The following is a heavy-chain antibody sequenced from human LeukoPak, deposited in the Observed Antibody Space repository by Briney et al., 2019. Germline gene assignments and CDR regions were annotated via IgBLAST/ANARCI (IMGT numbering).Heavy chain of an antibody. V-gene: IGHV3-30*18. J-gene: IGHJ4*02. Sequence: GGSLRLSSAASGFTFSSYGMHWVRQAPGKGLEWVAVISYDGSNKYYADSVKGRFTISRDNSKNTLYLQMNSLRAEDTAVYYCAKDSSGYPFDYWGQGTLVTVSS. CDR3: AKDSSGYPFDY. D-gene: IGHD5-12*01. CDR2: ISYDGSNK. CDR1: GFTFSSYG.